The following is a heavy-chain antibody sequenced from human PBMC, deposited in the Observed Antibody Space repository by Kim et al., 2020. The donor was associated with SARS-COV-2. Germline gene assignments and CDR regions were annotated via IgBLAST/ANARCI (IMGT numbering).Heavy chain of an antibody. CDR3: ARLAAGNLDAFDI. Sequence: YAQGFTGRFVFSLDTSVSTAYLQISSLKAEDTAVYYCARLAAGNLDAFDIWGQGTMVTVSS. D-gene: IGHD6-13*01. V-gene: IGHV7-4-1*02. J-gene: IGHJ3*02.